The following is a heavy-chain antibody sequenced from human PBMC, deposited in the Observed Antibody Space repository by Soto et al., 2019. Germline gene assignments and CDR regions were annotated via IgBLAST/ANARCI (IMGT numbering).Heavy chain of an antibody. D-gene: IGHD2-15*01. Sequence: SPTLSLTCAISGDSVSSNSAAWNWIRQSPSRGLEWLGRTYYRSKWYNDYAVSVKSRITINPDTSKNQFSLQLNSVTPEDTAVYYCARVLTNSRYSNYYFDDRGQGTLVTVSS. CDR2: TYYRSKWYN. V-gene: IGHV6-1*01. J-gene: IGHJ4*02. CDR3: ARVLTNSRYSNYYFDD. CDR1: GDSVSSNSAA.